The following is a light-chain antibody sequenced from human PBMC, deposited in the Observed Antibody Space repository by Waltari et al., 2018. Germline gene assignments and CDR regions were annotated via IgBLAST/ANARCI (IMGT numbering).Light chain of an antibody. J-gene: IGLJ2*01. CDR3: QTWDSSTVV. CDR2: QDD. CDR1: KLGEKY. V-gene: IGLV3-1*01. Sequence: SYELTQPPSVSVSPGQTASITCSGDKLGEKYASWYRQKPGQSPVLVIYQDDKRPYRIPERFSGSTSGNTATLTISGTQSLDEADYYCQTWDSSTVVFGGATKLTVL.